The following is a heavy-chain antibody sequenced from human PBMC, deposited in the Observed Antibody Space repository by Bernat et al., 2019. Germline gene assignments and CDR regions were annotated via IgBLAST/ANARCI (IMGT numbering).Heavy chain of an antibody. J-gene: IGHJ3*02. D-gene: IGHD3-3*01. CDR1: GLTVSSNY. Sequence: EVQLVESGGGLIQPGGSVRLSCAASGLTVSSNYMSWVRQAPGKGLEWVSDIYSGGSTYYADSVKGRFTISRDNSKNTLYLQMNSLRAEDTAVYYCARAAFWSGYLNHDAFDIWGQGTMVTVSS. CDR3: ARAAFWSGYLNHDAFDI. CDR2: IYSGGST. V-gene: IGHV3-53*01.